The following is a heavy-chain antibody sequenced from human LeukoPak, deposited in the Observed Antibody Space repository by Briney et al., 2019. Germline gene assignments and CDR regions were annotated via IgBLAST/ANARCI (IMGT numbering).Heavy chain of an antibody. J-gene: IGHJ4*02. D-gene: IGHD4/OR15-4a*01. CDR2: IKQDGNEK. Sequence: GGSLRLSWAASGFTFSTYWMSWVRKAPGKGLEWVANIKQDGNEKYYVDSVKGRFTISRDNAKNSLYLQMNSLRAEDTAVYYCARDTLGEGEDANYAVYYFDYWGQGTPVTVSS. V-gene: IGHV3-7*01. CDR3: ARDTLGEGEDANYAVYYFDY. CDR1: GFTFSTYW.